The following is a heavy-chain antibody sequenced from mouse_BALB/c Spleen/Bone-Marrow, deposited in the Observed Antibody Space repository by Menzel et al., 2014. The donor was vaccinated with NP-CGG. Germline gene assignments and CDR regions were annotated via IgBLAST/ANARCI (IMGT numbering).Heavy chain of an antibody. V-gene: IGHV5-12*02. CDR3: ARHAEVRRDAMDY. CDR2: ISNGGGST. Sequence: EVMLVESGGGLVQPGGSLKLSCATSGFTSSDYYMYWVRQTPEKRLEWVAYISNGGGSTYYPDTVKGRFTISRDNAKNTLYLQMSRLKSEDTAMYYCARHAEVRRDAMDYWGQGTSVTVPS. D-gene: IGHD2-14*01. J-gene: IGHJ4*01. CDR1: GFTSSDYY.